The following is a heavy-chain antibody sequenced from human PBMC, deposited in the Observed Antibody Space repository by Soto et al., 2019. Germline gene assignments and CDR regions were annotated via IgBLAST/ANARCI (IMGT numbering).Heavy chain of an antibody. Sequence: QVQLVQSGAEVKKPGSSVKVSCKASGGTFSSYTISWVLQAPGQGLEWMGRIIPILGIANYAQKFQGRVTITADKSTSTAYMELSSLRSEDTAVYYCARELCSGGSCYSDPTPQYFDYWGQGTLVTVSS. V-gene: IGHV1-69*08. J-gene: IGHJ4*02. CDR1: GGTFSSYT. CDR3: ARELCSGGSCYSDPTPQYFDY. CDR2: IIPILGIA. D-gene: IGHD2-15*01.